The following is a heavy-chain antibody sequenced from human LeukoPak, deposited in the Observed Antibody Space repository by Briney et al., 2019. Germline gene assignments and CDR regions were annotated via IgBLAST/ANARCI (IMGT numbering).Heavy chain of an antibody. D-gene: IGHD3-16*01. CDR2: INHSGST. CDR3: ARGLYS. CDR1: GGSFSGYY. Sequence: PSETLSLTCAVYGGSFSGYYWSWIRQPPGKGLEWIGEINHSGSTNYNPSLKSRVTISVDTSKNQFSLKLSSVTAADTAVYYGARGLYSWGQGTLVTVSS. V-gene: IGHV4-34*01. J-gene: IGHJ4*02.